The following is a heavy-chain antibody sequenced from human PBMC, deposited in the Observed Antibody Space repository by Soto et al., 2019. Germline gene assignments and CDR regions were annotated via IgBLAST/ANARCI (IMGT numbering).Heavy chain of an antibody. CDR3: AREGYSYGYYYYYMDV. Sequence: PGGSLRLSCAASGFTFSSYGMHWVRQAPGKGLEWVAVIWYDGSNKYYADSVKGRFTISRDNSKNTLYLQMNSLRAEDTAVYYCAREGYSYGYYYYYMDVWGKGTTVTVSS. CDR2: IWYDGSNK. J-gene: IGHJ6*03. CDR1: GFTFSSYG. V-gene: IGHV3-33*01. D-gene: IGHD5-18*01.